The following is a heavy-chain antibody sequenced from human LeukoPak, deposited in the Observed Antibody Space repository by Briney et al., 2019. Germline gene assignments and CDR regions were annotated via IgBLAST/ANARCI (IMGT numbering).Heavy chain of an antibody. J-gene: IGHJ6*03. Sequence: ASVKVFCKASGYTFTGYYIHWVRQAPGQGREWMGWINPNSGGTNYAQKFQGRVTMTRDTSISTAYMELSRLRSDDTAVYYCARRGDYYYYYMDVWGKGTTVTVSS. D-gene: IGHD3-10*01. CDR1: GYTFTGYY. CDR2: INPNSGGT. CDR3: ARRGDYYYYYMDV. V-gene: IGHV1-2*02.